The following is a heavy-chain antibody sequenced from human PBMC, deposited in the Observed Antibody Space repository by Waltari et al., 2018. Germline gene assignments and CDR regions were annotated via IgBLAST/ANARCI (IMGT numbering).Heavy chain of an antibody. V-gene: IGHV3-9*01. CDR2: ISWNSGSI. CDR3: AKDKGGTPLYYYYGMDV. J-gene: IGHJ6*02. CDR1: GFTFDDYA. Sequence: EVQLVESGGGLVQPGRSLRLSCAASGFTFDDYAMHWVRQAPGKGLEWVSGISWNSGSIGYADSVKGRFTISRDNAKNSLYLQMNSLRAEDTALYYCAKDKGGTPLYYYYGMDVWGQGTTVTVSS. D-gene: IGHD1-26*01.